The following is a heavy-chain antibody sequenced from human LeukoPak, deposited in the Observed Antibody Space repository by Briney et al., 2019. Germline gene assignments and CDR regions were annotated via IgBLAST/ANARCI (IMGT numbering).Heavy chain of an antibody. CDR1: RFTFNEYA. D-gene: IGHD2/OR15-2a*01. CDR3: ARDPHIRLSFYWAADV. V-gene: IGHV3-30-3*01. CDR2: ISYDGYDK. Sequence: QTGGSLRLSCAASRFTFNEYAMHWVRQTPGKGLEWVALISYDGYDKSYADSVRGRFTISRDDSKETLYLQMSSLRADDTAVYYCARDPHIRLSFYWAADVWGQGTTVTVSS. J-gene: IGHJ6*02.